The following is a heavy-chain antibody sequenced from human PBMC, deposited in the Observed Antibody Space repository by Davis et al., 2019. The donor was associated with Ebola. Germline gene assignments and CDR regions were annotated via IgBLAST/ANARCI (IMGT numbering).Heavy chain of an antibody. V-gene: IGHV1-2*04. CDR3: ARAVRYGDYTFDY. Sequence: ASVKVSCKASGYTFTGYYMHWVRQAPGQGLEWMGWINPNSGGTNYAQKFQGWVTMTRDTSISTAYMELSRLRSDDTAVYYCARAVRYGDYTFDYWGQGTLVTVSS. CDR2: INPNSGGT. CDR1: GYTFTGYY. D-gene: IGHD4-17*01. J-gene: IGHJ4*02.